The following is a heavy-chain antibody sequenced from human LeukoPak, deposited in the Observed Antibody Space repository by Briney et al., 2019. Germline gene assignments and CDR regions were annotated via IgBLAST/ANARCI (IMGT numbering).Heavy chain of an antibody. CDR1: GFIFSSHA. D-gene: IGHD3-10*01. Sequence: PGGSLRLSCAASGFIFSSHAMPWVRQAPVKGLEWVAVLSYDGNNEHYPDSVKGRFTISRDTSNSTLYLQMNSLRAEDTAVYYCARNGLSGAFDLWGQGTRVTVSS. CDR2: LSYDGNNE. CDR3: ARNGLSGAFDL. J-gene: IGHJ3*01. V-gene: IGHV3-30-3*01.